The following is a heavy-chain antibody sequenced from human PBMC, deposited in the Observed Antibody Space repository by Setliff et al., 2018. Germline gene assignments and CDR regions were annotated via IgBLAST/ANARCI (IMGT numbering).Heavy chain of an antibody. CDR2: ISSSASTI. V-gene: IGHV3-11*04. J-gene: IGHJ6*02. CDR1: GFTFSDSY. Sequence: GGSLRLSCAASGFTFSDSYMSWIRQAPGKGLEWVSYISSSASTIYYADSVKGRFTISRDNAKNSLYLQMNSLRAEDTAVYYCARNWATAQHYYYGMDVWGQGTTVTVSS. D-gene: IGHD2-21*02. CDR3: ARNWATAQHYYYGMDV.